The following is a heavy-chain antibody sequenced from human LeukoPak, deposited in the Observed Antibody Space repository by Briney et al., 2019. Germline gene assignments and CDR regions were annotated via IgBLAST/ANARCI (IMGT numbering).Heavy chain of an antibody. D-gene: IGHD3-22*01. CDR2: ISSSGSTI. CDR1: YY. V-gene: IGHV3-11*01. CDR3: ARDRGIYYDSSGYPGY. J-gene: IGHJ4*02. Sequence: YYWGWIRQAPGKGLEWVSYISSSGSTIYYADSVKGRFTISRDNAKNSLYLQMNSLRAEDTAVYYCARDRGIYYDSSGYPGYWGQGTLVTVSS.